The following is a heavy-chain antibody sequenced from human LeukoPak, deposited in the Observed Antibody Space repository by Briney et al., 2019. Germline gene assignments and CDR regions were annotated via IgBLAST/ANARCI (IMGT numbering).Heavy chain of an antibody. V-gene: IGHV3-48*03. CDR2: ITISGQTK. J-gene: IGHJ5*02. CDR3: ARGDPHADL. CDR1: GFAFSTYE. Sequence: PGGSLRLSCAASGFAFSTYEMSWVRQAPGKGLEWIADITISGQTKNYADSVKGRFTISKDNAMSSLYLQMSSLRVEDTGVFYCARGDPHADLWGQGTLVTVSS.